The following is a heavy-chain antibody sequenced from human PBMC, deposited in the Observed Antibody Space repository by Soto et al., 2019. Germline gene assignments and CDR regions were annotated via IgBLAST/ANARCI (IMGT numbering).Heavy chain of an antibody. CDR1: GFTFDDYA. Sequence: PGGSLRLSCAASGFTFDDYAMHWVRQAPGKGLEWVSGISWNSGKICYVDSVKGRFTISRDNSKNSLYLQMNSLRAEDAALYYCAKEMTSGYYLFDYWGQGTLVSVSS. J-gene: IGHJ4*02. D-gene: IGHD3-22*01. CDR3: AKEMTSGYYLFDY. V-gene: IGHV3-9*01. CDR2: ISWNSGKI.